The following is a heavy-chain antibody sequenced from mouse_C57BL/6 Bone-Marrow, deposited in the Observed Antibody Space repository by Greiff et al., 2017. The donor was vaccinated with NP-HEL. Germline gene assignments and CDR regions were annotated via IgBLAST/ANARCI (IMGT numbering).Heavy chain of an antibody. CDR2: ISNGGGST. CDR1: GFTFSDYY. V-gene: IGHV5-12*01. J-gene: IGHJ1*03. CDR3: ARNENYYGSSTGYFDV. Sequence: EVHLVESGGGLVQPGGSLKLSCAASGFTFSDYYMYWVRQTPEKRLEWVAYISNGGGSTYYPDTVKGRFTISRDNAKNTLYLQMSRLKSEDTAMYYCARNENYYGSSTGYFDVWGTGTTVTVSS. D-gene: IGHD1-1*01.